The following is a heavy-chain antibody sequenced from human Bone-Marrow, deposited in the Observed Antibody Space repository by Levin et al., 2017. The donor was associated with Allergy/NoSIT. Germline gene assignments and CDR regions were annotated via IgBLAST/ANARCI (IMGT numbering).Heavy chain of an antibody. D-gene: IGHD4-17*01. J-gene: IGHJ4*02. CDR1: GYSFTSYW. CDR2: IYPGDSDT. CDR3: ARTVVTSGDYQYFDY. V-gene: IGHV5-51*01. Sequence: GGSLRLSCKGSGYSFTSYWIGWVRQMPGKGLEWMGIIYPGDSDTRYSPSFQGQVTISADKSISTAYLQWSSLKASDTAMYYCARTVVTSGDYQYFDYWGQGTLVTVSS.